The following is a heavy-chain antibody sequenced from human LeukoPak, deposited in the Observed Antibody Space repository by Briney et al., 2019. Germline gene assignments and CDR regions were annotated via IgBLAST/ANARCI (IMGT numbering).Heavy chain of an antibody. CDR1: GFTFSNAW. V-gene: IGHV3-15*01. J-gene: IGHJ3*02. D-gene: IGHD6-13*01. CDR3: TRAAAGPHAFDI. Sequence: GGSLRLSCAASGFTFSNAWMTWVRQAPGKGLEWVGRFKSKTDGGTTDYAAPVKGRFTISRDDSKNTLYLQMNSLKTEDTAVYYCTRAAAGPHAFDIWGQGTMVTVSS. CDR2: FKSKTDGGTT.